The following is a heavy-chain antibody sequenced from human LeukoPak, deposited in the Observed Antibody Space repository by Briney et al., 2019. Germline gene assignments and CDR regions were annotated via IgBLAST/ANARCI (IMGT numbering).Heavy chain of an antibody. J-gene: IGHJ3*01. D-gene: IGHD2-15*01. V-gene: IGHV3-7*01. CDR3: ARGWEDIVVVVAATPPD. CDR1: GFTFSRYW. CDR2: IKQDGSET. Sequence: QPGGSLRLSCAASGFTFSRYWMSWVRRAPRKGLEWVANIKQDGSETYYVDSVKGRFTISRDNAKNSLYLQMNSLRAEDTAVYYCARGWEDIVVVVAATPPDWGQGTMVTVSS.